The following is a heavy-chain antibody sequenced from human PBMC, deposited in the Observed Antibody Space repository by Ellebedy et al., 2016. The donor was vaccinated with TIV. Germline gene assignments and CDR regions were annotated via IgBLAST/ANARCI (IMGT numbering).Heavy chain of an antibody. Sequence: SETLSLTCTVSGGSITNYYWSWIRQPPGKGLEWIGYIYYSGSTHYNPSLKSRVTISVDTSKNQFSLKLSSVTAADTAVYYCAGTKAVAGTFCFDYWGQGTLVTVSS. CDR1: GGSITNYY. V-gene: IGHV4-59*01. CDR2: IYYSGST. CDR3: AGTKAVAGTFCFDY. J-gene: IGHJ4*02. D-gene: IGHD6-19*01.